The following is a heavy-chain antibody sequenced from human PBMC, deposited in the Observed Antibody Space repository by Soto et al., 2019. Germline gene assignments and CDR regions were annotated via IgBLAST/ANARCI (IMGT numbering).Heavy chain of an antibody. CDR2: FHYSGST. D-gene: IGHD3-16*01. CDR1: GGSISSRDSY. J-gene: IGHJ4*02. Sequence: SETLSLTCTVSGGSISSRDSYWGWIRQPPGKGLEWIGSFHYSGSTYYNPSLKSRVTISVDTSKNQLSLRVTSVTAADTAVYYCARGFGRSHFDYWGQG. V-gene: IGHV4-39*01. CDR3: ARGFGRSHFDY.